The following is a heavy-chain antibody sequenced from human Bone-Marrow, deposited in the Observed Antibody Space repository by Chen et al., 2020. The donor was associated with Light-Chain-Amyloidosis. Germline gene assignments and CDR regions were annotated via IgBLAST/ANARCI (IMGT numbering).Heavy chain of an antibody. D-gene: IGHD2-15*01. CDR1: GFSFRDVS. Sequence: EVQLVESGGDLVEPGGSLRLSCVVSGFSFRDVSMHWVRQAPGKGLEWVGRIKRMIDGGTTDYAAPVKGRFTISRDDSKKTLYLQMSSLKSEDTAVYYCTTGDCSGGSCHTFDLWGQGTMVAVSS. V-gene: IGHV3-15*01. CDR2: IKRMIDGGTT. CDR3: TTGDCSGGSCHTFDL. J-gene: IGHJ3*01.